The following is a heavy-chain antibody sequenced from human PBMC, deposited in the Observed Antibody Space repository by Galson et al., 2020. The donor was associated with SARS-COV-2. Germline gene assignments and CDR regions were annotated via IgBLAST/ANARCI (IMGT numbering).Heavy chain of an antibody. J-gene: IGHJ3*02. V-gene: IGHV3-9*01. Sequence: GGSLRLSCAASGFTFDDYAMHWVRQAPGKGLEWVSGISWNSGSIGYADSVKGRFTISRDNAKNSLYLQMNSLRAEDTALYYCKGAVAGHDAFDIWGQGTMVTVSS. CDR2: ISWNSGSI. CDR1: GFTFDDYA. CDR3: KGAVAGHDAFDI. D-gene: IGHD6-19*01.